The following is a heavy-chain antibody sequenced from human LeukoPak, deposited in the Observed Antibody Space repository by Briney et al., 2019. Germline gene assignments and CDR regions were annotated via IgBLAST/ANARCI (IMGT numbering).Heavy chain of an antibody. J-gene: IGHJ5*02. V-gene: IGHV1-2*02. CDR2: INPNSGGT. CDR1: GYTFTGYY. D-gene: IGHD6-13*01. CDR3: ARVPISSSWYLTQSLQVADTISWFDP. Sequence: ASVKVSCKASGYTFTGYYMHWLGQAPGQELEWMGWINPNSGGTNYAQKFQGRVTITRATSLSTAYMELSRLRSDDTAVYYCARVPISSSWYLTQSLQVADTISWFDPWGQGTLVTVSS.